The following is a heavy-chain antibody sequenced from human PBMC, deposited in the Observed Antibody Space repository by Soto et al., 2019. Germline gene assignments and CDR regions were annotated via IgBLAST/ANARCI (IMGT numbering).Heavy chain of an antibody. V-gene: IGHV4-4*02. D-gene: IGHD6-25*01. CDR3: ARVFSSGSGWMYYFDF. J-gene: IGHJ4*02. CDR1: TGSISSGNW. CDR2: IYYTGAT. Sequence: QVQLRESGPGLVEASGTLSLTCEVSTGSISSGNWWSWVRQPPGKGLEWIGEIYYTGATNYNPSLKSRITMTIDKSIDHFSLSLRSATAADTAVYYCARVFSSGSGWMYYFDFWGQGTLVSVSS.